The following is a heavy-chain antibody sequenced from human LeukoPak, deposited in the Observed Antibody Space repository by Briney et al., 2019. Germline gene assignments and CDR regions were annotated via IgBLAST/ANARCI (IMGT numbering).Heavy chain of an antibody. CDR3: ATLAGIAAAGTVKYSFDY. Sequence: ASVKVSCKASGYTFTGYYMHWVRQAPGQGLEWMGWINPNSGGTNYAQKFRGRVTMTRDTSISTAYMELSRLRSDDTAVYYCATLAGIAAAGTVKYSFDYWGQGTLVTVSS. V-gene: IGHV1-2*02. CDR2: INPNSGGT. D-gene: IGHD6-13*01. CDR1: GYTFTGYY. J-gene: IGHJ4*02.